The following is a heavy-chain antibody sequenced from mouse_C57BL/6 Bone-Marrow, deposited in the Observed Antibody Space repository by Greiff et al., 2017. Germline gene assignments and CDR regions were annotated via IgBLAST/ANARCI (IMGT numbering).Heavy chain of an antibody. CDR1: GYSFTGYF. V-gene: IGHV1-20*01. D-gene: IGHD1-1*01. J-gene: IGHJ3*01. CDR3: ALYYYGSSYGWFAY. CDR2: INPYNGDT. Sequence: VQLQPSGPELVKPGDSVKISCKASGYSFTGYFMNWVMQSHGKSLEWIGRINPYNGDTFYNQKFKGKATLTVDKSSSTAHMELRSLTSEDSAVYYCALYYYGSSYGWFAYWGQGTLVTVSA.